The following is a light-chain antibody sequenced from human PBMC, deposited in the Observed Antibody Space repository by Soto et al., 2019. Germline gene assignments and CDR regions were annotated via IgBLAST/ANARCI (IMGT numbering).Light chain of an antibody. CDR3: QQSYCTPIT. Sequence: KASLSLSSLSASVRDRVSITCRACLTISKYLNRDQPIAGKAPKSLIYAASNLQTGVPSRFSGSGSGTDFTLTISSLQPEDFATYYCQQSYCTPITFGQGTRLEIK. CDR2: AAS. CDR1: LTISKY. V-gene: IGKV1-39*01. J-gene: IGKJ5*01.